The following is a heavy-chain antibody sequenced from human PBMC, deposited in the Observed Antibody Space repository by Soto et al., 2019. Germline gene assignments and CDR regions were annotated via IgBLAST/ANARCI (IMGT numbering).Heavy chain of an antibody. J-gene: IGHJ4*02. CDR2: ISGSGGST. CDR1: GFTFSSYA. V-gene: IGHV3-23*01. Sequence: GGSLRLSCAASGFTFSSYAMSWVRQAPGKGLEWVSAISGSGGSTYYADSVKGRFTISRDNSKNTLYLQMNSLRAEDTAVYYCASLTIFGVVITYPIDYWGQGTLVTVSS. CDR3: ASLTIFGVVITYPIDY. D-gene: IGHD3-3*01.